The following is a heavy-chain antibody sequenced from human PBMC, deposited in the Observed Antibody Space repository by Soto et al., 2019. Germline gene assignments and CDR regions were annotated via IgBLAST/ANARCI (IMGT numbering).Heavy chain of an antibody. V-gene: IGHV1-8*01. Sequence: ASVKVSCKASGYTFTSYDINWVRQATGQVLEWMGWMNPNSGNTGYAQKFQGRDTMTRNTSISTAYMELSSLRSEDTAVYYCARSSSSWYGAFDIWGQGTMVTVSS. CDR2: MNPNSGNT. CDR1: GYTFTSYD. D-gene: IGHD6-13*01. J-gene: IGHJ3*02. CDR3: ARSSSSWYGAFDI.